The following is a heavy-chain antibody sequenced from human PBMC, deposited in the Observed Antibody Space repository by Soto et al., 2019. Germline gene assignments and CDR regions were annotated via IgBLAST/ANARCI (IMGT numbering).Heavy chain of an antibody. V-gene: IGHV1-69*13. Sequence: SVKVSCKASGGTFSSYAISWVRQAPGQGLEWMGGIIPIFGTANYAQKFQGRVTITADESTSTAYMELSSLRSEDTAVYYCARSGGDSREKQWFDSWGQGTLVTVSS. D-gene: IGHD3-22*01. CDR2: IIPIFGTA. CDR3: ARSGGDSREKQWFDS. J-gene: IGHJ5*01. CDR1: GGTFSSYA.